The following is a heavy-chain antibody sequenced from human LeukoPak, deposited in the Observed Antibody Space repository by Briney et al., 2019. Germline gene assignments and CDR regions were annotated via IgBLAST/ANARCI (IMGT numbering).Heavy chain of an antibody. J-gene: IGHJ6*03. Sequence: PGGSLRLSCAASGFTFSGYWMSWVRQAPGKGLEWVANIKQDGSEKYYVDSVKGRFTISRDNAKNSLYLQMNSLRAEDTAVYYCARDLFDYMDVWGKGTTVTVSS. CDR2: IKQDGSEK. V-gene: IGHV3-7*01. CDR3: ARDLFDYMDV. CDR1: GFTFSGYW. D-gene: IGHD2-21*01.